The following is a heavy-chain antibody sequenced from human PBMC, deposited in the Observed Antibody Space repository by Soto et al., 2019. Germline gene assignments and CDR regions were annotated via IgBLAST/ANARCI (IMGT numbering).Heavy chain of an antibody. Sequence: VGSLRLSCAASGFTFSGSSVHWVRQASGKGLEWDGRIRNKANSYATAYAASVRGRFTISRDDSKNTAFLQMNSLNTEDTAVYYCISHSPEDMIRTWGQGTLVTVSS. CDR3: ISHSPEDMIRT. CDR2: IRNKANSYAT. CDR1: GFTFSGSS. J-gene: IGHJ4*02. D-gene: IGHD2-15*01. V-gene: IGHV3-73*01.